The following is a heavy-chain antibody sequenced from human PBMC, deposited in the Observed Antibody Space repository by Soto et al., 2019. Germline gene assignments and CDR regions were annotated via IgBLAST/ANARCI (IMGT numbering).Heavy chain of an antibody. J-gene: IGHJ6*02. V-gene: IGHV1-8*01. CDR1: GYTFTSYD. D-gene: IGHD2-15*01. CDR2: MNPNSGNT. Sequence: GASVKVSCKASGYTFTSYDINWVRQATGQGLEWMGWMNPNSGNTGYAQKFQGRVTMTRNTSISTAYMELSSLRSEDTAVYYCARGQDSLAGYGGDYGMDVWGQGTKVTVYS. CDR3: ARGQDSLAGYGGDYGMDV.